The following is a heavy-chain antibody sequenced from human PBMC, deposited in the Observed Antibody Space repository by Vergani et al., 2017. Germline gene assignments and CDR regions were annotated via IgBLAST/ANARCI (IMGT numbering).Heavy chain of an antibody. V-gene: IGHV1-18*01. CDR1: GYTFTSYG. J-gene: IGHJ5*02. CDR3: ARTLIVVGLSGWYGNWFDP. Sequence: QVQLVQSGAEVKKPGASVKVSCKASGYTFTSYGISWVRQAPGQGLEWMGWISAYNGNTNYAQKLQGRVTMTTDTSTSTAYMELRSLRSDDTAAYYCARTLIVVGLSGWYGNWFDPWGQGTLVTVSS. D-gene: IGHD6-19*01. CDR2: ISAYNGNT.